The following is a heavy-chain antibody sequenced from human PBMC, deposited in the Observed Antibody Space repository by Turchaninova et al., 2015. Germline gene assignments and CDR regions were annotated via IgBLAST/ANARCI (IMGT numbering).Heavy chain of an antibody. D-gene: IGHD7-27*01. CDR2: IDHSGST. V-gene: IGHV4-38-2*01. CDR3: ARLSGDLDGTDY. Sequence: QVQLLESGPGLVKPSETLSLRCAVSGYSTSSGYSGGWIRQPPGKGLEWIGSIDHSGSTYYNTSLKSRVSILVDTYKNQFSLRLSSVTAADTAFYYCARLSGDLDGTDYWGQGTLVTVSS. CDR1: GYSTSSGYS. J-gene: IGHJ4*02.